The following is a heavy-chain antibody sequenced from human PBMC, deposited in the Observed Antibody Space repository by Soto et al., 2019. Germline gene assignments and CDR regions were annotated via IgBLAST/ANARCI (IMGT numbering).Heavy chain of an antibody. D-gene: IGHD3-22*01. Sequence: PGGSLRLSCAASGFTFTNAWMSWVRQAPGKGLEWVGRIKSKTDGGTTDYAAPVKGRFTISRDDSKNTLYLQMNSLKTEDTAVYYCTTCPYYYDSSGYYDPLYWGQGTLVTVS. J-gene: IGHJ4*02. V-gene: IGHV3-15*01. CDR2: IKSKTDGGTT. CDR3: TTCPYYYDSSGYYDPLY. CDR1: GFTFTNAW.